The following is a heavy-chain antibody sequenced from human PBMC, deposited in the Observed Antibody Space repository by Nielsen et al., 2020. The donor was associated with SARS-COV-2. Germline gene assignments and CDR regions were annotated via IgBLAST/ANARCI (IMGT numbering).Heavy chain of an antibody. J-gene: IGHJ4*02. V-gene: IGHV1-69*02. CDR2: IIPILGIA. CDR3: ATDRGIAAAGTELDC. Sequence: WVRQAPGQGLEWMGRIIPILGIANYAQKFQGRVTITADKSTSTAYMELSSLRSEDTAVYYCATDRGIAAAGTELDCWGQGTLVTVSS. D-gene: IGHD6-13*01.